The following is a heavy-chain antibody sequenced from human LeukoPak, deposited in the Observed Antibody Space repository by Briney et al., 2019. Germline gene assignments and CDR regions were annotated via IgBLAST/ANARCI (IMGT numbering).Heavy chain of an antibody. CDR1: GGSITSTNYY. V-gene: IGHV4-39*07. CDR2: FSYSGST. Sequence: PSETLSLTCTVSGGSITSTNYYWGWIRQPPGKGLEWIGSFSYSGSTYYNPSLNSRVTIPVDTSKNQFSLKLSSVTAADTAVYYCARGRRVVVRDYYMDVWGKGTTVTVSS. D-gene: IGHD3-22*01. CDR3: ARGRRVVVRDYYMDV. J-gene: IGHJ6*03.